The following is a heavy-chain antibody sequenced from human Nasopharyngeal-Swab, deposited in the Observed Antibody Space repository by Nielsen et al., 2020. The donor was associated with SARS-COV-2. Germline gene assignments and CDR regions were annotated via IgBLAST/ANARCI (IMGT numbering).Heavy chain of an antibody. D-gene: IGHD3-10*01. J-gene: IGHJ4*02. CDR3: ASLLLWFGELSDDY. V-gene: IGHV4-39*01. CDR2: IHYGGRT. CDR1: GGSITNTKYY. Sequence: SETLSLTCNVSGGSITNTKYYWAWIRQPPGKGPEWIGSIHYGGRTYYKPSLKSRIGMAVDTSKNQFSLELRSVTAADAAIYYCASLLLWFGELSDDYWGQGTPVTVSS.